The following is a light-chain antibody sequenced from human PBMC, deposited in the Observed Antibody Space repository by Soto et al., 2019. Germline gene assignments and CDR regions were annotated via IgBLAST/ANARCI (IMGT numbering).Light chain of an antibody. V-gene: IGLV2-14*01. CDR3: SSYTCSSTYV. J-gene: IGLJ1*01. CDR1: SSDVGGYNY. CDR2: DVS. Sequence: QSALTQPASVSGSPGQSITSSYTGTSSDVGGYNYVSWYQQHPGKAPKLMIYDVSNRPSGASNRFSGSKSGNTASLTISGLQAEDEADYYCSSYTCSSTYVFGTGTKLTVL.